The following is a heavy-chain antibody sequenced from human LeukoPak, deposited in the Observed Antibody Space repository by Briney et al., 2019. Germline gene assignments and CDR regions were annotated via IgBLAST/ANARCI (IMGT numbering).Heavy chain of an antibody. Sequence: QTLSLTCAISGDSVCSNNAAWVWIGHGQWRGFEWLGRKYYRSKWYHDYAVSVKSRISFNPDTSKNQFFLQLNSVTPEDTAVYYCARDVSGAFTGSWFDPWGQGTRVTVS. V-gene: IGHV6-1*01. CDR3: ARDVSGAFTGSWFDP. J-gene: IGHJ5*02. CDR2: KYYRSKWYH. CDR1: GDSVCSNNAA. D-gene: IGHD3-10*01.